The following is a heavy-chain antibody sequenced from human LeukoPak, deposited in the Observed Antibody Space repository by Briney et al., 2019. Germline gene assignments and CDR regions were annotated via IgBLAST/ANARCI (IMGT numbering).Heavy chain of an antibody. Sequence: ASVKVSCKASGYTFTSYGISWVRQAPGQGLEWMGWISAYNGNTNYAQKLQGRVTMTTDTSTSTAYMELRSLRSDDTAVYYCARNILTGYPNRNLDYWGQGTLVTVSS. CDR1: GYTFTSYG. D-gene: IGHD3-9*01. J-gene: IGHJ4*02. CDR2: ISAYNGNT. CDR3: ARNILTGYPNRNLDY. V-gene: IGHV1-18*01.